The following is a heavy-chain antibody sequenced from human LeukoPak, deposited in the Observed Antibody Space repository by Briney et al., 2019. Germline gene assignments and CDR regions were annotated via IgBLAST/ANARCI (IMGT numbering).Heavy chain of an antibody. CDR2: IWYDGSNK. Sequence: RGSLRLSCAASGFTFSSYGMHWVRQAPGKGLEWVAVIWYDGSNKYYADSVKGRFTISRDNSKNTLYLQMNSLRAEDTAVYYCARARSSSGNWFDPWGQGTLVTVSS. D-gene: IGHD6-6*01. CDR3: ARARSSSGNWFDP. V-gene: IGHV3-33*01. J-gene: IGHJ5*02. CDR1: GFTFSSYG.